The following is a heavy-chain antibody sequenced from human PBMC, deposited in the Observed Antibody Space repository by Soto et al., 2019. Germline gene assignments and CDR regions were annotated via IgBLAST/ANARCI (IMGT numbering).Heavy chain of an antibody. V-gene: IGHV3-23*01. D-gene: IGHD6-19*01. CDR3: AKEQGIAVAVVGAFDI. CDR1: GFTFSSYA. J-gene: IGHJ3*02. Sequence: GGSLRLSCAASGFTFSSYAMSWVRQAPGKGLEWVSAISGSGGSTYYADSVKGRFTISRDNPKNTLYLQMNSLRAEDTAVYYCAKEQGIAVAVVGAFDIWGQGTMVTVSS. CDR2: ISGSGGST.